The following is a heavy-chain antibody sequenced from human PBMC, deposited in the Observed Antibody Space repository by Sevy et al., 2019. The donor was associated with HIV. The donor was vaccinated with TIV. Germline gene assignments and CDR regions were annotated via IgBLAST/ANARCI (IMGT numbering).Heavy chain of an antibody. Sequence: GGSLRLSCAASGFSFSDYNMNWVRQAPGKGLEWVSFISSGSGYIYYADSMKGRFTISSDNAKNSLYLQLNSLRAEDTAVYYCARDKTILEGRYGMDVWGQGTTVTVSS. CDR2: ISSGSGYI. D-gene: IGHD3-3*01. V-gene: IGHV3-21*01. J-gene: IGHJ6*02. CDR3: ARDKTILEGRYGMDV. CDR1: GFSFSDYN.